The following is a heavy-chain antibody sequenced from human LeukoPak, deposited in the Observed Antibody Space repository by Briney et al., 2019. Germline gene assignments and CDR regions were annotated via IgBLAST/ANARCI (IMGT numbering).Heavy chain of an antibody. J-gene: IGHJ4*02. Sequence: SQTLSLTCAVSGGSISSGGYSWSWIRQPPGKGLEWIGYIYHSRSTYYNPSLKSRVTISVDRSKNQFSLKLNSVTAADTAVFYCARVWGGSYFDYWGQGTLVTVSS. V-gene: IGHV4-30-2*01. CDR1: GGSISSGGYS. CDR3: ARVWGGSYFDY. CDR2: IYHSRST. D-gene: IGHD1-26*01.